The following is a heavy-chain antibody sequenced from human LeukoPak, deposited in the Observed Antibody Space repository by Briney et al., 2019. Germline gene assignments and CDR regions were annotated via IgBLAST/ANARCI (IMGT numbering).Heavy chain of an antibody. CDR1: VFTLIRYS. V-gene: IGHV3-23*01. CDR3: SKSRASSRVALAGYDY. D-gene: IGHD3-9*01. J-gene: IGHJ4*02. Sequence: GGSLRLSCAASVFTLIRYSMIWVGQAPGQGLEWVSSISGSGGSTYHADSVKGRFTISRDISKNTLYLQMNSLRAEDTAAYYCSKSRASSRVALAGYDYWGQGTLVTVSS. CDR2: ISGSGGST.